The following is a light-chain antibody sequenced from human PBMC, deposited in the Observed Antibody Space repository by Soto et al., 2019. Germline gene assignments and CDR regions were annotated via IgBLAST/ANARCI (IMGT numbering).Light chain of an antibody. CDR1: SSDVGGYNY. CDR3: SSYAGSNNFVL. J-gene: IGLJ2*01. V-gene: IGLV2-8*01. CDR2: EVS. Sequence: QSVLTQPPSASGSPGQSVTISCTGTSSDVGGYNYVSWYQQHPGKAPKLMIYEVSKRPSGVPDRFSGSKSGNTASLTVSGLQAEDEADYFCSSYAGSNNFVLFGGGTKVNVL.